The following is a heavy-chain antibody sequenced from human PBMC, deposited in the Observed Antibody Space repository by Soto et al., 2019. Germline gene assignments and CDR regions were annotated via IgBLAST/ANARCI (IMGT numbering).Heavy chain of an antibody. CDR2: IIPIFGTA. J-gene: IGHJ4*02. V-gene: IGHV1-69*13. CDR1: GGTFSSYA. CDR3: ARGYCSGGSCYDFGY. D-gene: IGHD2-15*01. Sequence: SVKVSCKASGGTFSSYAISWVRQAPGQGLEWMGGIIPIFGTANYAQKFQGRVTITADESTSTAYMELSSLRSEDTAVYYCARGYCSGGSCYDFGYWGQGTLVTVSS.